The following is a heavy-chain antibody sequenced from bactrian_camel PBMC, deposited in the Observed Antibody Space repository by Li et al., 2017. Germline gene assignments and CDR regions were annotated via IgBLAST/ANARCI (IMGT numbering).Heavy chain of an antibody. J-gene: IGHJ4*01. CDR1: GFTLRNYC. CDR2: SHSDGGT. D-gene: IGHD3*01. Sequence: HVQLVESGGGSVQAGGSLRLSCAASGFTLRNYCMGWFRQSPGKEREGVARSHSDGGTSYADSVKGRFTISEDNAKNTVDLQMNGLKIEDTAVYYCALGSSRQATMTTRGKGTQVTVS. V-gene: IGHV3S63*01.